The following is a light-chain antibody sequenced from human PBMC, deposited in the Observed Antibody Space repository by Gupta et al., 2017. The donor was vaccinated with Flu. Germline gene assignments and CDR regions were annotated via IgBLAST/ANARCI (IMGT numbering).Light chain of an antibody. Sequence: SYVLTQPPSVSVAPGQTARITCGGNNIGSKSVEWYQQKSGQAPVLVVHDDSDRPSGIPERFSGYNSGNKATPKISRVEAGDEADDYCQVSDSSSDHGVFGGGTKLTVL. CDR1: NIGSKS. J-gene: IGLJ2*01. CDR3: QVSDSSSDHGV. V-gene: IGLV3-21*02. CDR2: DDS.